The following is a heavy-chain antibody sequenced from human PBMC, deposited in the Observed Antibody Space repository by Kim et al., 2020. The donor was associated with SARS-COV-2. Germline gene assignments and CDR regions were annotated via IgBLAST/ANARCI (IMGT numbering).Heavy chain of an antibody. CDR3: ARDYRIAAAGFDP. D-gene: IGHD6-13*01. J-gene: IGHJ5*02. Sequence: YAQMLQGRVTMTRNTSIRTAYVELSSLRAEDTAVYYCARDYRIAAAGFDPWGQGTLVTVSS. V-gene: IGHV1-8*01.